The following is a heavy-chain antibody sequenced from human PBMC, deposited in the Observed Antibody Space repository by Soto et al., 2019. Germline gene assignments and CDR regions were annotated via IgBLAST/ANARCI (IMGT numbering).Heavy chain of an antibody. CDR1: GFTFSSYA. Sequence: EVQLLESGGGLVQPGGSLRLSCAASGFTFSSYAMSWVHQAPGKGLEWVSAISGSGGSTYYADSVKGRFTISRDNSKNTLYLQMNSLRAEDTAVYYCAKDGTPTYYYDSSGYYPPSSFDYWGQGTLVTVSS. V-gene: IGHV3-23*01. J-gene: IGHJ4*02. D-gene: IGHD3-22*01. CDR2: ISGSGGST. CDR3: AKDGTPTYYYDSSGYYPPSSFDY.